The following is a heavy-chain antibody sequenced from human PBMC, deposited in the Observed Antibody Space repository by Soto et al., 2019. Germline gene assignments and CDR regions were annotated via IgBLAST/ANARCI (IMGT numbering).Heavy chain of an antibody. V-gene: IGHV1-69*13. D-gene: IGHD2-2*01. CDR1: GGTFSSYA. CDR3: ATTLGVVPAVGRYNWFEP. J-gene: IGHJ5*02. CDR2: IIPIFGTA. Sequence: SVKVSCKASGGTFSSYAISWVRQAPGQGLEWMGGIIPIFGTANYAQKFQGRVTITADESTSTAYMELSSLRSEDTAVYYCATTLGVVPAVGRYNWFEPWGQGTLVTAPQ.